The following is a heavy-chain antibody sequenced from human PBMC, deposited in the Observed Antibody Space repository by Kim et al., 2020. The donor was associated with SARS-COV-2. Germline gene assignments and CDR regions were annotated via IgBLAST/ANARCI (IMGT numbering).Heavy chain of an antibody. Sequence: GGSLRLSCAASGFTFSNAWMSWVRQAPGKGLEWVGRIKSKTDGGTTDYAAPGKGRFTISRDDSKNTLYLQMNSLKTEDTAVYYCTTSPRITIFGVVIIEGDYWGQGTLVTVSS. CDR2: IKSKTDGGTT. CDR3: TTSPRITIFGVVIIEGDY. CDR1: GFTFSNAW. V-gene: IGHV3-15*01. J-gene: IGHJ4*02. D-gene: IGHD3-3*01.